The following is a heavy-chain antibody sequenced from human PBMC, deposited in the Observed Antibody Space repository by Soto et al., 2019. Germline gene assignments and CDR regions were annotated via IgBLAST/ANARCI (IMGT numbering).Heavy chain of an antibody. CDR1: GFTFSDYY. J-gene: IGHJ4*02. Sequence: PGGSLRLSCAASGFTFSDYYMSWIRQAPGKGLEWISYISSTLSYTNYADSAKGRFTISRDNAKNSLYLQMSSLRAEDTAVYYCARALFGYSSTWYYFDYWGQGT. D-gene: IGHD6-13*01. CDR2: ISSTLSYT. V-gene: IGHV3-11*05. CDR3: ARALFGYSSTWYYFDY.